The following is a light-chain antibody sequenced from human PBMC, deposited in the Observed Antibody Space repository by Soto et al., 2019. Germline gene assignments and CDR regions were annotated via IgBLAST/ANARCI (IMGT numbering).Light chain of an antibody. J-gene: IGLJ2*01. CDR2: DVT. CDR3: CSYGGDHTLV. CDR1: SNNIGVYNY. Sequence: QSALTQPRSVSGSPGQSVTISCTGTSNNIGVYNYVSWYQQYPGKVPKLMIYDVTQRPSGVPDRFSGSKSGNTASLTISGLQAEDEADYYCCSYGGDHTLVFGGGTQLTVL. V-gene: IGLV2-11*01.